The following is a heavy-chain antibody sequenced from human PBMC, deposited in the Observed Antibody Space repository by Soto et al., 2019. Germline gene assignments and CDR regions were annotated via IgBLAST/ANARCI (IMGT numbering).Heavy chain of an antibody. D-gene: IGHD3-10*01. V-gene: IGHV3-21*01. CDR3: ARAFGAAQIDYYYYYGMDV. J-gene: IGHJ6*02. CDR1: GFTFSSYS. CDR2: ISSSSSYI. Sequence: VGSLRLSCAASGFTFSSYSMNWVRQAPGKGLEWVSSISSSSSYIYYADSVKGRFTISRDNAKNSLYLQMNSLRAEDTAVYYCARAFGAAQIDYYYYYGMDVWGQGTTVTVSS.